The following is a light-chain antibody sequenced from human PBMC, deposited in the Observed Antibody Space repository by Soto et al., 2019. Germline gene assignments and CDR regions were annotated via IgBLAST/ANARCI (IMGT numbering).Light chain of an antibody. CDR2: GAS. J-gene: IGKJ3*01. V-gene: IGKV1-39*01. CDR3: QQSNSHEFT. CDR1: QNITKY. Sequence: DIQMTQSPSSLSASVGDRVTITCRASQNITKYLNWYQQKPGKAPNVLIYGASTLQSGVPSRFSGSGSGTDFALTISSLQPEDFAIYYCQQSNSHEFTFGPGTKVEIK.